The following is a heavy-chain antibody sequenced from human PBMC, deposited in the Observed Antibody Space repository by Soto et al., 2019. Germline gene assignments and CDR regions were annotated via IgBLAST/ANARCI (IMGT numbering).Heavy chain of an antibody. CDR3: VGGQYYFDY. D-gene: IGHD3-10*01. Sequence: QVQLVESGGGVVQPGRSLRLSFAASGFPFTTYGMHWVREGPGKGLEWVAVISYDGRNTYYADSVKGRFTISRDNSKNTLYLQMNSLRPEDTALYYCVGGQYYFDYRGQGTLVTVSS. J-gene: IGHJ4*02. CDR1: GFPFTTYG. CDR2: ISYDGRNT. V-gene: IGHV3-30*03.